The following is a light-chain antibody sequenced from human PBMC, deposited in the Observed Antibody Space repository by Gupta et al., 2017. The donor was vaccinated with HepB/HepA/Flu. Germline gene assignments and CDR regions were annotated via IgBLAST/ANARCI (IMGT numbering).Light chain of an antibody. J-gene: IGKJ4*01. Sequence: ELVMTQSPATLTVSPGETATLSCRASQTVTTNLAWYQQKPGQAPRLLILAASIRASGVPARFSGSGSGTEFTLTISSLQSDDVALYYCQQYIRTSLTFGEGTKVEIK. CDR2: AAS. V-gene: IGKV3-15*01. CDR1: QTVTTN. CDR3: QQYIRTSLT.